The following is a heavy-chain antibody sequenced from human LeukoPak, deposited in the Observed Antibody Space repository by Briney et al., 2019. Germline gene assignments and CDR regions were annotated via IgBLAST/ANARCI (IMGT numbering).Heavy chain of an antibody. J-gene: IGHJ5*02. CDR2: INPSVGST. D-gene: IGHD6-13*01. Sequence: ASVKVSCKASGYTFTSYYIRWVRQAPGQGLEWLGIINPSVGSTSYAQKFQGRVTMTRDTSTSTVYMELSSLRSEDTAVYYCARVGYSSSWQTPINWFDPWGQGTLVTVSS. CDR3: ARVGYSSSWQTPINWFDP. CDR1: GYTFTSYY. V-gene: IGHV1-46*01.